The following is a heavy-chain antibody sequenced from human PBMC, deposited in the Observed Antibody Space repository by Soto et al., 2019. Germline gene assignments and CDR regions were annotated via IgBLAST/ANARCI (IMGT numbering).Heavy chain of an antibody. V-gene: IGHV3-15*07. CDR3: TTDIPRYDYVWGSYRPEYYFDF. Sequence: PGGSLRLSCAASGFTFSNAWMNWVRQAPGKGLEWVGRIKSKTDGGTTDYAAPVKGRFTISRDDSKNTLYLQMNSLKTEDTAVYYCTTDIPRYDYVWGSYRPEYYFDFWGQGTLVTVSS. D-gene: IGHD3-16*02. J-gene: IGHJ4*02. CDR2: IKSKTDGGTT. CDR1: GFTFSNAW.